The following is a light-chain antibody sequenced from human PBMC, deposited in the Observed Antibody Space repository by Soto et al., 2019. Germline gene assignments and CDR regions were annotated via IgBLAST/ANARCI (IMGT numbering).Light chain of an antibody. J-gene: IGKJ5*01. CDR3: QQRHMWPIT. V-gene: IGKV1-5*03. CDR1: QTISSW. CDR2: KAS. Sequence: DIRMTQSPSSLSISVGDRVTITCRASQTISSWLAWYQQKPGKAPKLLIYKASTLKSGVPSRFSGSGSGTDFTLTISSLDPEDSAVYYCQQRHMWPITFGQGTRLEIK.